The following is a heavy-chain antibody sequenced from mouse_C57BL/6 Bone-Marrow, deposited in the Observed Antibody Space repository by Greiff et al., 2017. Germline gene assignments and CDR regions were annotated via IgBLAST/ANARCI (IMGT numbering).Heavy chain of an antibody. CDR2: IDPENGDT. Sequence: DVQLQEPGAELVRPGASVKLSCTASGFNIKDDYMHWVKQRPEQGLEWIGWIDPENGDTEYAPKFQGKATITADTSSNTAYLQLSSLTSEDTAVYYCTHTNVDYWGQGTTLTGSS. D-gene: IGHD1-3*01. V-gene: IGHV14-4*01. J-gene: IGHJ2*01. CDR3: THTNVDY. CDR1: GFNIKDDY.